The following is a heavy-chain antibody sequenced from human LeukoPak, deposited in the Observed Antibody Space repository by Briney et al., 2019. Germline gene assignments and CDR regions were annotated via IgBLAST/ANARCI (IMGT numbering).Heavy chain of an antibody. CDR3: ARDRLTNDAFDI. J-gene: IGHJ3*02. Sequence: GGSLSLSCAASGFTFNSYWMHWVRQAPGKGLVWVSRINSDGSGTSDADFVKGRFTISRDNSKNTLYLQMNSLRAKDTAMYYCARDRLTNDAFDIWGQGTMVTVSS. CDR2: INSDGSGT. V-gene: IGHV3-74*01. CDR1: GFTFNSYW. D-gene: IGHD2-8*01.